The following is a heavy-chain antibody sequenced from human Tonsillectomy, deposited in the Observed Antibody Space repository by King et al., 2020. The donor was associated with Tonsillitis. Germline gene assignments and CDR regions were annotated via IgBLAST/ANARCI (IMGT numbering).Heavy chain of an antibody. J-gene: IGHJ5*02. CDR1: GFTFRSFA. V-gene: IGHV3-21*01. D-gene: IGHD6-13*01. CDR3: VRDLTASGTSWFDP. CDR2: ISSTSSFI. Sequence: EVQLVESGGGLVKPGGSLRLSCAASGFTFRSFAMTWVRQAPGKGLEWVSSISSTSSFIQYADSVKGRFTISRDNAKNSVYLQMNSLRAEDTAMYYCVRDLTASGTSWFDPWGQGTLVTVSS.